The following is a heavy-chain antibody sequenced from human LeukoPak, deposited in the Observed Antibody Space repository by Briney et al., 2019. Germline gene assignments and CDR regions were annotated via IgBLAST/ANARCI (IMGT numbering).Heavy chain of an antibody. Sequence: TGGSLRLSCTASGLTLSNYWMIWVRQAPGKGLQWVAKIKQDGSEKNHVDSVKGRFTISRDNAENSLYLQMNSLRVEDTAVYYCAARSSGNPYFWGQGTLVTVSS. V-gene: IGHV3-7*03. CDR2: IKQDGSEK. D-gene: IGHD1-26*01. J-gene: IGHJ4*02. CDR3: AARSSGNPYF. CDR1: GLTLSNYW.